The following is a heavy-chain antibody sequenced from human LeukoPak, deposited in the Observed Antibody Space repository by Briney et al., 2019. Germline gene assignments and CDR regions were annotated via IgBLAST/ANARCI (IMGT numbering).Heavy chain of an antibody. CDR3: AKDRPPYYDFWSGYYHIGRSFDY. CDR2: IIGDGGST. D-gene: IGHD3-3*01. J-gene: IGHJ4*02. V-gene: IGHV3-43*02. CDR1: GFTVDDYA. Sequence: SGGSLRLSWAASGFTVDDYAIHWVRQAPGKGLEWVSLIIGDGGSTYYADSVKGRFTISRDNSKNSLYLQMNSLRTEDTALYYCAKDRPPYYDFWSGYYHIGRSFDYWGREPWSPSPQ.